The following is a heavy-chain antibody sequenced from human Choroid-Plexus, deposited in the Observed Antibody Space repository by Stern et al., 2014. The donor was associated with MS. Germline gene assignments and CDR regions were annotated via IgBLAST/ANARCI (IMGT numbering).Heavy chain of an antibody. CDR1: GFTFGSCA. D-gene: IGHD2/OR15-2a*01. V-gene: IGHV3-30*18. J-gene: IGHJ5*02. CDR2: VSYDGINK. CDR3: AKDRQYLTYFFDH. Sequence: VQLVASGGGVVQPGRPLRLSCVASGFTFGSCAMHWVRQAPGKGLEWVAGVSYDGINKYYADSVKGRFTISRDNSQNTLYMQMSSLRPEDTAVYYCAKDRQYLTYFFDHWGQGSLVTVSS.